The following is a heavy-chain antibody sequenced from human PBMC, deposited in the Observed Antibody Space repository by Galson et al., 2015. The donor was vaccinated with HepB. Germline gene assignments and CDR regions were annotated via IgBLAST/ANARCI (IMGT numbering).Heavy chain of an antibody. V-gene: IGHV3-23*01. CDR1: GFTLSSSA. D-gene: IGHD4/OR15-4a*01. J-gene: IGHJ3*02. CDR3: AKGSMVATTRRAFDI. CDR2: IRGTSDYT. Sequence: SLRLSCAASGFTLSSSAMSWVRQAPGKGLEWVSAIRGTSDYTLYTDSVKGRFTLSRDNSKSTLYLQMNSLRDEDTAVYYCAKGSMVATTRRAFDIWGQGTMVTVSS.